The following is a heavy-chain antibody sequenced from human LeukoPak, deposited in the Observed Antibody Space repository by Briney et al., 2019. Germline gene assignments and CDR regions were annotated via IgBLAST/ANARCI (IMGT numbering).Heavy chain of an antibody. CDR1: GGSISSYY. Sequence: PSETLSLTCTVSGGSISSYYWSWIRQPPGKGLEWIGYIYYTGTTNYNPLFESRATISVDTSKNQFSLKLTSVTAADTAVYFCARGEDFERYYLAYWGQGTLVTVSS. CDR3: ARGEDFERYYLAY. CDR2: IYYTGTT. V-gene: IGHV4-59*01. D-gene: IGHD3-9*01. J-gene: IGHJ4*02.